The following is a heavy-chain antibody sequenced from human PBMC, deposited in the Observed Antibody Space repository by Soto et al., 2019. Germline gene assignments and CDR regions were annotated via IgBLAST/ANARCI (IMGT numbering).Heavy chain of an antibody. J-gene: IGHJ4*02. V-gene: IGHV5-51*01. CDR3: ARGYYDSSGYPSYFDC. Sequence: LGESLKISCKGSGYSFTSYCIGWVRQMPGKGLEWMGIIYPGDSDTRYSPSFQGQVTISADKSISTAYLQWSSLKASDTAMYYCARGYYDSSGYPSYFDCWGQGTLVTVSS. D-gene: IGHD3-22*01. CDR1: GYSFTSYC. CDR2: IYPGDSDT.